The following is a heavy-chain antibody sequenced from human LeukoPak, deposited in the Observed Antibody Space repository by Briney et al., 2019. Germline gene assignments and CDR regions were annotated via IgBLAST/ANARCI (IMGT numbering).Heavy chain of an antibody. CDR2: IRYDGSNK. CDR1: GFTFSSYG. Sequence: GGSLRLSCAASGFTFSSYGMHWVRQAPGKGLEWVAFIRYDGSNKYYADSVKGRFTISRDNSKNTLYLQMNSLRAEDTAGYYCPKFVGDFWSGNWYYLDYWGQGTLVTVSS. D-gene: IGHD3-3*01. CDR3: PKFVGDFWSGNWYYLDY. J-gene: IGHJ4*02. V-gene: IGHV3-30*02.